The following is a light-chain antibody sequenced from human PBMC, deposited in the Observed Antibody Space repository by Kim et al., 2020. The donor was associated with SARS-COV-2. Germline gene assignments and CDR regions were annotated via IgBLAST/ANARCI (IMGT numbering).Light chain of an antibody. CDR2: TNN. J-gene: IGLJ2*01. V-gene: IGLV1-44*01. CDR1: SSNIGSNP. Sequence: ELTQPPSASGTPGQRVTISCSGSSSNIGSNPVNWYQQFPGTAPKLLIYTNNQWPSGVPDRFSGSKSGTSASLAISGLQSDDEDDYYCAAWDDSLNGVIFGGGTQLTVL. CDR3: AAWDDSLNGVI.